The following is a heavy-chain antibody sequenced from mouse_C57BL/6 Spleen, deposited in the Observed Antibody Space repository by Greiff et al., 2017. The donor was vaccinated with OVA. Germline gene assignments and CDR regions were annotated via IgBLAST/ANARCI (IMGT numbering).Heavy chain of an antibody. CDR3: ARPSTMVTPYYAMDY. CDR1: GFTFSDYG. CDR2: ISSGSSTI. V-gene: IGHV5-17*01. D-gene: IGHD2-2*01. Sequence: EVKVIESGGGLVKPGGSLKLSCAASGFTFSDYGMHWVRQAPEKGLEWVAYISSGSSTIYYADTVKGRYTISRDNAKNTLFLHMTSLRSEDTAMYYCARPSTMVTPYYAMDYWGQGTSVTVSS. J-gene: IGHJ4*01.